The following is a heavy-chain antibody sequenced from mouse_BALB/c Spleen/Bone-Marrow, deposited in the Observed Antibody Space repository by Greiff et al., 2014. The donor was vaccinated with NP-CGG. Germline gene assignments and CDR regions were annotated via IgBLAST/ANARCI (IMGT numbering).Heavy chain of an antibody. D-gene: IGHD1-1*01. CDR3: ARYYYGSSDFGY. J-gene: IGHJ2*01. Sequence: VQLQQPGAELVKPGASVKLSCKASGFNIKDNYMHWVKQRPVQGLEWIGRIDPANGDTKYDPKFQGKATLTADTSSNTAYLQLGSLTSDDTAVDYCARYYYGSSDFGYWGQGTTLTVSS. CDR1: GFNIKDNY. V-gene: IGHV14-3*02. CDR2: IDPANGDT.